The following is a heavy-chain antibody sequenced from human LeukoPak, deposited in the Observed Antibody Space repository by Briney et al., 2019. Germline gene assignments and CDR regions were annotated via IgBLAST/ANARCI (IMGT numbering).Heavy chain of an antibody. CDR1: GFTFGDYA. Sequence: GGSLRLSCTASGFTFGDYAMSWVRQAPGKGLEWVGFIRSKAYGGTTEYAASVKGRFTISRDDSKSIAYLQMNSLKTEDTAVYYCTRDKGVRIAAAGTYWGQGTLVTVSS. V-gene: IGHV3-49*04. D-gene: IGHD6-13*01. J-gene: IGHJ4*02. CDR2: IRSKAYGGTT. CDR3: TRDKGVRIAAAGTY.